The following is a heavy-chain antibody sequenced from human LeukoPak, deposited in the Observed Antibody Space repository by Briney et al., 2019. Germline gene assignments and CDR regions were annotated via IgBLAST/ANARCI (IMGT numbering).Heavy chain of an antibody. CDR3: ARGGVGSIDY. CDR2: IYHSGST. CDR1: GGSISSYY. J-gene: IGHJ4*02. Sequence: SETLSLTCTVSGGSISSYYWSWIRQPPGKGLEWIGYIYHSGSTYYNPSLKSRVTISVDRSKNQFSLKLSSVTAADTAVYYCARGGVGSIDYWGQGTLVTVSS. D-gene: IGHD1-26*01. V-gene: IGHV4-59*12.